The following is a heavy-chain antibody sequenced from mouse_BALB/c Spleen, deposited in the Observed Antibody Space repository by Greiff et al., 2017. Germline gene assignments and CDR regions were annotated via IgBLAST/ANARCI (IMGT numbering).Heavy chain of an antibody. J-gene: IGHJ3*01. D-gene: IGHD1-1*01. Sequence: VQLQQSGAELVRSGASVKLSCTASGFNIKDYYMHWVKQRPEQGLEWIGWIDPENGDTEYAPKFQGKATMTADTSSNTAYLQLSSLTSEDTAVYYGNQGYGSSYAWFAYWGQGTLVTVSA. CDR1: GFNIKDYY. CDR2: IDPENGDT. V-gene: IGHV14-4*02. CDR3: NQGYGSSYAWFAY.